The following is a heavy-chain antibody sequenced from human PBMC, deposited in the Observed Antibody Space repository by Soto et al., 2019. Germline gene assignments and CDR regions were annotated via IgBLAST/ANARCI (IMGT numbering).Heavy chain of an antibody. D-gene: IGHD3-22*01. CDR2: INHSGST. J-gene: IGHJ4*02. CDR1: GGSFSGYY. V-gene: IGHV4-34*01. Sequence: PSETLSLTCAVYGGSFSGYYWSWIRQPPGKGLEWIGEINHSGSTNYNPSLKSRVTISVDTSKNQFSLKLSSVTAADTAVYYCARGFYDGGGYSSPFDYWGQGILVTVSS. CDR3: ARGFYDGGGYSSPFDY.